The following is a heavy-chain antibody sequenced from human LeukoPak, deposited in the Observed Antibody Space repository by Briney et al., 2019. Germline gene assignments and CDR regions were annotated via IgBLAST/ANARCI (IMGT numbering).Heavy chain of an antibody. J-gene: IGHJ6*02. V-gene: IGHV3-30-3*01. Sequence: GGSLRLSCAASGFTFSSYAMHWVRQAPGKGLEWVAVISYDGSNKYYADSVKGRFTISRDNAKNSLYLQMNSLRAEDTAVYYCARAGWNDQSYYYGMDVWGQGTTVTVSS. CDR1: GFTFSSYA. D-gene: IGHD1-1*01. CDR3: ARAGWNDQSYYYGMDV. CDR2: ISYDGSNK.